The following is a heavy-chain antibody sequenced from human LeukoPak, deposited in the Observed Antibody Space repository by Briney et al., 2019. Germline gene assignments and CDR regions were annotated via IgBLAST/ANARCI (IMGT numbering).Heavy chain of an antibody. D-gene: IGHD3-10*01. CDR1: GYTFTDYY. V-gene: IGHV1-2*02. CDR2: INPNSGGT. CDR3: ARSPPTMVRGVIAD. Sequence: ASVKVSCKASGYTFTDYYIHWVRQAPGQGLEWMGWINPNSGGTNFVQKFQGRVTMTRDTSISTAYMELSRLRSDDTAVYYCARSPPTMVRGVIADWGQGTLVTVSS. J-gene: IGHJ4*02.